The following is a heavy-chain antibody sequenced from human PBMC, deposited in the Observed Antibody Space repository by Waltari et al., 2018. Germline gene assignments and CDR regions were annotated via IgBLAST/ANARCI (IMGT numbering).Heavy chain of an antibody. CDR3: TRGGSSSWGDY. CDR2: IRSKANSYAT. J-gene: IGHJ4*02. V-gene: IGHV3-73*01. Sequence: VRQASGKGLEWVGRIRSKANSYATAYAASVKGRFTISRDDSKNTAYLQMNSLKTEDTAVYYCTRGGSSSWGDYWGQGTLVTVSS. D-gene: IGHD6-13*01.